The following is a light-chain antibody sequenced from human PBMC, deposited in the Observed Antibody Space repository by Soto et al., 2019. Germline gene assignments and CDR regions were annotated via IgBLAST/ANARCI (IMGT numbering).Light chain of an antibody. Sequence: ENVLTQSPATLSLSPGEGATLSFRASQSINTYLAWYQQKPGQAPRLLIYDASKRATGIPARFSGSGSGTDFTLTISSLEPEDFAVYYCQQRSNWPRTFGQGTKVDIK. CDR1: QSINTY. V-gene: IGKV3-11*01. CDR3: QQRSNWPRT. J-gene: IGKJ1*01. CDR2: DAS.